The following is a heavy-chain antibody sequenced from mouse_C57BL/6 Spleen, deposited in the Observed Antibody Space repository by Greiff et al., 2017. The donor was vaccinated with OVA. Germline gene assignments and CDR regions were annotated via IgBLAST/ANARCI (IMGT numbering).Heavy chain of an antibody. D-gene: IGHD1-1*01. V-gene: IGHV1-64*01. CDR3: ARCYYGSSPYFDY. CDR1: GYTFTSYW. CDR2: IHPNSGST. J-gene: IGHJ2*01. Sequence: QVQLKQSGAELVKPGASVKLSCKASGYTFTSYWMHWVKQRPGQGLEWIGMIHPNSGSTNYNEKFKSKATLTVDKSSSTAYMQLSSLTSEDSAVYYCARCYYGSSPYFDYWGQGTTLTVSS.